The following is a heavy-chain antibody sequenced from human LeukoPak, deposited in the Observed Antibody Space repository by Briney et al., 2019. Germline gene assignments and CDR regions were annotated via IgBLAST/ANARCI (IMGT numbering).Heavy chain of an antibody. D-gene: IGHD3-22*01. J-gene: IGHJ3*02. CDR3: ARAREYDSSGYYPGDAFDI. CDR2: TNPNSGGT. CDR1: GYTFTGYY. Sequence: ASVKVSCKASGYTFTGYYMHWVRQAPGQGLEWMGWTNPNSGGTNYAQKFQGRVTMTRDTSISTAYIELSRLRSDDTAVYYCARAREYDSSGYYPGDAFDIWGQGTMVTVSS. V-gene: IGHV1-2*02.